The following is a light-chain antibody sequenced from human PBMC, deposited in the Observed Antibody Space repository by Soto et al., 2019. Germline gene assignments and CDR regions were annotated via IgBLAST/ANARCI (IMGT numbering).Light chain of an antibody. CDR3: AAWDDSLNGYV. Sequence: QSVLTQPPSASGTPGQRVTISCSGSSSNIGSNTVNWYQQLPGTAPKLLSYSNNQRPSGVPDRFSGSKSGTSASLAISGLQSEDEADYYCAAWDDSLNGYVFGTWTKVTVL. CDR2: SNN. J-gene: IGLJ1*01. CDR1: SSNIGSNT. V-gene: IGLV1-44*01.